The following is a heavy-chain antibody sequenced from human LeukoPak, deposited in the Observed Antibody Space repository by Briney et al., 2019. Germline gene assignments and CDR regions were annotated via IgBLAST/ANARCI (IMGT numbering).Heavy chain of an antibody. J-gene: IGHJ4*02. Sequence: TSQTLALTCTVSGGSISSGGYYWSWIRQHPGTGLEWIGYIYYSGSTYYKPSLQSRVTITVDTSKNQFSLKLSSVTAADTAVYYCARVGPRGGSGSPPPYYFDYWGQGTLVTVSS. CDR3: ARVGPRGGSGSPPPYYFDY. CDR1: GGSISSGGYY. D-gene: IGHD3-10*01. CDR2: IYYSGST. V-gene: IGHV4-31*03.